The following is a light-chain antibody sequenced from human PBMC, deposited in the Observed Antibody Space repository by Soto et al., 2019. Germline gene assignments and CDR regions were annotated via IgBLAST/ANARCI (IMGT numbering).Light chain of an antibody. CDR3: SSYTSTFSRVA. CDR2: EVN. Sequence: QSALTQPASVSGSPGQSITVSCTGTSSDVGGYDYVSWYQQRPGGAPKLIIFEVNNRPSGVSVRFSGSKSGNTASLDISGLQADDEADYYCSSYTSTFSRVAFGGGTKLTVL. CDR1: SSDVGGYDY. V-gene: IGLV2-14*03. J-gene: IGLJ2*01.